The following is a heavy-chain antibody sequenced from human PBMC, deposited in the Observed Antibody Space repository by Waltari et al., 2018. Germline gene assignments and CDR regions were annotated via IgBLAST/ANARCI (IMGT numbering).Heavy chain of an antibody. D-gene: IGHD6-13*01. CDR1: GGTFSSYA. Sequence: QVQLVQSGAEVKKPGSSVKVSCKASGGTFSSYAISWVRQAPGQGLEWMGGIIPILGIANYAQKFQGRVTITADNSTSTAYMELSSLRSEDTAVYYCARGIGGIAAAGKNRFDYWGQGTLVTVSS. J-gene: IGHJ4*02. V-gene: IGHV1-69*10. CDR2: IIPILGIA. CDR3: ARGIGGIAAAGKNRFDY.